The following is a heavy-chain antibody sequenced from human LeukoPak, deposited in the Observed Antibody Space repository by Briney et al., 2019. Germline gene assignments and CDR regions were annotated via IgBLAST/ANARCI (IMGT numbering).Heavy chain of an antibody. CDR2: IIPIFGTA. CDR3: ARKGSSSSGDNFDY. CDR1: GGTFSSYA. J-gene: IGHJ4*02. D-gene: IGHD6-6*01. Sequence: SVKVSCKASGGTFSSYAISWVRQAPGQGLEWMGRIIPIFGTANYAQKFQGRVTITTDESTSTAYMELSSLRSEDTAVYYCARKGSSSSGDNFDYWGQGTLVTVSS. V-gene: IGHV1-69*05.